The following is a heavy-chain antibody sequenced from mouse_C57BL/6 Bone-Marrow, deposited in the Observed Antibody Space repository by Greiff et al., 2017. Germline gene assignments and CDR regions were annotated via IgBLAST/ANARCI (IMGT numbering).Heavy chain of an antibody. J-gene: IGHJ2*01. Sequence: EVMLVESGGGLVQPGGSMKLSCAASGFTFSDAWMDWVRQSPEKGLEWVAEIRNKANNHAPYYAESVKGRFTISRDDSKSSVYLQMNSLRAEDTGIYYCTGDYGSSGDYFDYWGQGTTLTVSS. D-gene: IGHD1-1*01. V-gene: IGHV6-6*01. CDR1: GFTFSDAW. CDR3: TGDYGSSGDYFDY. CDR2: IRNKANNHAP.